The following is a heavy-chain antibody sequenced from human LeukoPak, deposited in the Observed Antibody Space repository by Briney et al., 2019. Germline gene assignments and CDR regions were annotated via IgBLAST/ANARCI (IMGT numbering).Heavy chain of an antibody. CDR3: AGSGQSTIFGLIDAFEI. J-gene: IGHJ3*02. V-gene: IGHV4-59*01. Sequence: PSESLSLTCSLSVGSFSRYYWSWIRQPPGKGLDWIAYIYYGGSPNYNPSLKRRVTISVDTSKNQFSLKLTSVTAADTAAYYCAGSGQSTIFGLIDAFEIWGQGKMVTVSS. D-gene: IGHD3-3*01. CDR2: IYYGGSP. CDR1: VGSFSRYY.